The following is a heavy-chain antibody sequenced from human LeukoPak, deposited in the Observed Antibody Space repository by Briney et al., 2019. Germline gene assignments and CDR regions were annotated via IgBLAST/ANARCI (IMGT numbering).Heavy chain of an antibody. V-gene: IGHV3-9*01. CDR2: ISWNSGRI. CDR1: GFTFNGYG. J-gene: IGHJ4*02. CDR3: AKDLADTAHYYFDS. Sequence: SGGSLRLSCAASGFTFNGYGKHWGRHAQGKGLGWVSGISWNSGRIVYADSVKSRFTTSRDNAKNSLYLQMNSLRAEDTALYYCAKDLADTAHYYFDSWGQGTLVTVSS. D-gene: IGHD5-18*01.